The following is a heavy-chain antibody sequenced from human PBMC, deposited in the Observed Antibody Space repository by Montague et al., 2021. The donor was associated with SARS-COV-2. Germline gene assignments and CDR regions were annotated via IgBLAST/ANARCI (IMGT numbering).Heavy chain of an antibody. D-gene: IGHD3-10*01. Sequence: SETLSLTCTVSGGSISSSSYYWGWIRQPPGKGLEWIGCIYYSGSTYYNPSLKSRVTISVDTSKNQFSLKLSSATAADTAVYYCARLPDQLLWFGELFDYWGQGTLVTVSS. CDR1: GGSISSSSYY. CDR3: ARLPDQLLWFGELFDY. CDR2: IYYSGST. V-gene: IGHV4-39*01. J-gene: IGHJ4*02.